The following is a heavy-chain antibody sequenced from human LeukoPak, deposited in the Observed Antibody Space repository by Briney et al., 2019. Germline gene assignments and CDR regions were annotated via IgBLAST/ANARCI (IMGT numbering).Heavy chain of an antibody. D-gene: IGHD1-14*01. CDR1: GYTFDNFY. J-gene: IGHJ4*02. CDR2: INGNDGST. V-gene: IGHV1-2*02. Sequence: ASVKVSCKASGYTFDNFYIHRVRQAPGQGPEWMGWINGNDGSTNYAQKFQGRVTMTRVTAISTVYMDLSGLRPDDTAIYYCARDEGSTYNQLDYWGQGTLVTVSS. CDR3: ARDEGSTYNQLDY.